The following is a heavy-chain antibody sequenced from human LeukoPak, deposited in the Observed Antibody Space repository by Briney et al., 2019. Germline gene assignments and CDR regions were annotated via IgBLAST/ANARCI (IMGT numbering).Heavy chain of an antibody. D-gene: IGHD5-24*01. CDR1: GYTFSNYH. Sequence: ASVKVSCKASGYTFSNYHIHWVRQAPGQGIEWMGIINPRYGSTTYAQNFQGRVTMTRDMSTSPVYMELSSLRSEDTAVYYCAREEARDGSTGYYFDYWGQGTLLTVSS. J-gene: IGHJ4*02. CDR3: AREEARDGSTGYYFDY. CDR2: INPRYGST. V-gene: IGHV1-46*01.